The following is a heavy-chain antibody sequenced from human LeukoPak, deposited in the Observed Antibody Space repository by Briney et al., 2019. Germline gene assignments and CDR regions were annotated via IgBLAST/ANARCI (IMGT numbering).Heavy chain of an antibody. D-gene: IGHD2-21*01. CDR2: INPNSDGT. J-gene: IGHJ5*02. CDR3: ARADRLHGGPYLIGP. V-gene: IGHV1-2*02. Sequence: AASVKVSCKTSGYSFTDYYMHWVRQAPGQGLEWMGWINPNSDGTSSAQKFQGRVTMTRDTSISTVYMEVSWLTSDDTAIYYCARADRLHGGPYLIGPWGQGTLVTVSS. CDR1: GYSFTDYY.